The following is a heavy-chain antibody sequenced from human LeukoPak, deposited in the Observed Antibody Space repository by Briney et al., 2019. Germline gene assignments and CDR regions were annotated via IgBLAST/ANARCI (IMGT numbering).Heavy chain of an antibody. J-gene: IGHJ3*02. D-gene: IGHD3-22*01. CDR3: ARTRDSSLVAFDI. CDR2: IYYSGNT. Sequence: SETLSLTCTVSGVSISSSNSYWGRIRQPPGKGLEWIGSIYYSGNTYYNASLKSQVSISIDTSKNQFSLRLTSVTAADTAVYYCARTRDSSLVAFDIWGQGTMVTVSS. V-gene: IGHV4-39*01. CDR1: GVSISSSNSY.